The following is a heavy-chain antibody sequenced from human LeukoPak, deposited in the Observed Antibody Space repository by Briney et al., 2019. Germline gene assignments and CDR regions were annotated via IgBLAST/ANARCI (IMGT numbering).Heavy chain of an antibody. CDR3: SKGGQSGPWYSLDY. V-gene: IGHV3-23*01. D-gene: IGHD2-15*01. J-gene: IGHJ4*02. Sequence: GGSLRLSCAASGFPFSSYAMNWVRQAPGKGLEWVSGISAGGGDTYYADSVKGRFTISRGNFKNTLYLQMSSLRPEDTAVYFCSKGGQSGPWYSLDYWGQGTLVTVSS. CDR1: GFPFSSYA. CDR2: ISAGGGDT.